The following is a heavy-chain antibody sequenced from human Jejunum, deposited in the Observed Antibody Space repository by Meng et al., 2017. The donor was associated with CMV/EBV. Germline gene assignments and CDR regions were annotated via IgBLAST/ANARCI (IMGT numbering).Heavy chain of an antibody. Sequence: STSSYHGTWIRQPPGKRLEWIGYVYTSGSTKDNPSLKSRVTISIDTSKNQFSLKLSSVTAADTAVYYGARGAGIEVADWGRHCDYWGQGTLVTVSS. D-gene: IGHD6-19*01. J-gene: IGHJ4*02. CDR1: STSSYH. CDR3: ARGAGIEVADWGRHCDY. V-gene: IGHV4-4*08. CDR2: VYTSGST.